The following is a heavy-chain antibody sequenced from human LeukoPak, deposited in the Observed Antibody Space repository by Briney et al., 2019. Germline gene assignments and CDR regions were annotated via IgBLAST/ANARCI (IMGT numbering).Heavy chain of an antibody. CDR3: ARSVVPEVYFDY. CDR2: INPNSGGT. V-gene: IGHV1-2*02. D-gene: IGHD6-6*01. Sequence: GASVKVSCKASGYTFTGYYMHWVRQAPGQGLEGMGWINPNSGGTNYAQKFQGRVTMTRDTAIITGYMELSRLRFDDTAVYYCARSVVPEVYFDYWGQGTLVTVSS. J-gene: IGHJ4*02. CDR1: GYTFTGYY.